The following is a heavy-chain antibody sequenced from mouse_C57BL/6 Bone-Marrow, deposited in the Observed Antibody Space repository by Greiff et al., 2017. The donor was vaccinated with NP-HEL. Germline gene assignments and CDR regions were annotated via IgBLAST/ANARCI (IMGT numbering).Heavy chain of an antibody. Sequence: EVKLVESEGGLVQPGSSMKLSCTASGFTFSDYYMAWVRQVPEKGLEWVANINYDGSSTYYLDSLTSRFIISRANATNILYPQMSSLKTEDTATYYCARYEGYYRNPWFAYWGQGTLVTVSA. D-gene: IGHD2-3*01. CDR1: GFTFSDYY. CDR2: INYDGSST. J-gene: IGHJ3*01. CDR3: ARYEGYYRNPWFAY. V-gene: IGHV5-16*01.